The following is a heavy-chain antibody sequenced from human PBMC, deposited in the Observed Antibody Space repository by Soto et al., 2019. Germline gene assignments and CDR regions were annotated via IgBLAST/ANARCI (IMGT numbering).Heavy chain of an antibody. V-gene: IGHV3-74*01. CDR1: GFIFKMYW. J-gene: IGHJ4*02. D-gene: IGHD3-10*01. CDR3: TRGPRPISTGTGAY. CDR2: IYNDGTYS. Sequence: PWGSLRLSCAASGFIFKMYWMHWVRQSPGKGLVWISRIYNDGTYSDYADSVRGRLTISRDNVNDTLYLQMNNLRAEDSGLYYCTRGPRPISTGTGAYWGQGTQVTVSS.